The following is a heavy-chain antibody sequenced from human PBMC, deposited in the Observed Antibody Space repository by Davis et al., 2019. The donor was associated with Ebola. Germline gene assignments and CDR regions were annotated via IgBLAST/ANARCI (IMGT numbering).Heavy chain of an antibody. V-gene: IGHV3-7*01. J-gene: IGHJ6*02. Sequence: GGSLRLSCAASGFTFSSYWMTWVRQAPGKGLEWVANIKQDGSEKYYVDSVKGRFTISRDNSKNTLYLQMNSLRAEDTAVYYCASASGYYYYYGMDVWGQGTTVTVSS. D-gene: IGHD3-10*01. CDR2: IKQDGSEK. CDR1: GFTFSSYW. CDR3: ASASGYYYYYGMDV.